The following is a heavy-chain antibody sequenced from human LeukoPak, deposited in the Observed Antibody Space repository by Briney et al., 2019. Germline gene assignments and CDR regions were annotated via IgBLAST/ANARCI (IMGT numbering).Heavy chain of an antibody. Sequence: PSETLSLTCTVSGGSISSYYWSGLRQPPGKGPEWIGYIYYGGCTNYNPSLKSRVTISIDTSKNQFSLKLSSVTAADTAVYYCARRAYSSGYYFFDFWGQGTLVTVSS. D-gene: IGHD3-22*01. J-gene: IGHJ4*02. CDR1: GGSISSYY. V-gene: IGHV4-59*01. CDR2: IYYGGCT. CDR3: ARRAYSSGYYFFDF.